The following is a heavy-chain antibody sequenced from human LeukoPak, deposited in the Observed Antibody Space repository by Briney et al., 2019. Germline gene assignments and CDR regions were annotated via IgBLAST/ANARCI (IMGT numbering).Heavy chain of an antibody. D-gene: IGHD4-17*01. J-gene: IGHJ4*02. V-gene: IGHV3-23*01. Sequence: GGSLRLSCAASGFTFSSYTMSWVRQGPGKGLEWVSVISPGGGTSTSYADSVKGRFTISRGNSKNTLYLQMNTLRADDTAIYYCARSPPLGAFDYWGQGTLVTVSS. CDR1: GFTFSSYT. CDR2: ISPGGGTST. CDR3: ARSPPLGAFDY.